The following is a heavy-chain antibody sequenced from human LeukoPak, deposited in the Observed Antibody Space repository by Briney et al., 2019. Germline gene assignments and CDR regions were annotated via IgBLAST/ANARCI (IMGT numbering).Heavy chain of an antibody. CDR3: APLTVASSFAY. D-gene: IGHD6-19*01. V-gene: IGHV3-48*03. CDR2: ISSSGGTR. J-gene: IGHJ4*02. CDR1: GFAFSVYE. Sequence: PGGSLRLSCAASGFAFSVYEMDWFRQAPGKGLEWVSYISSSGGTRYYADSVKGRFTISRDNAKNSLSLQMNSLRAEDTAVYYCAPLTVASSFAYWGQGTLVTVSS.